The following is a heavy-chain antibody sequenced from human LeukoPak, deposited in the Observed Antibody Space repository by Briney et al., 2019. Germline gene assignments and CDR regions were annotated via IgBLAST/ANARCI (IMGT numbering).Heavy chain of an antibody. CDR2: IIPILGIA. V-gene: IGHV1-69*02. Sequence: SVKASCKASGGTFSSYTISWVRQAPGQGLEWVGRIIPILGIANYAQKFQGRVTITADKSTSTAYMELSSLRSEDTAVYYCARSTLTKYCSGGSCYKTALDYWGQGTLVTVSS. CDR1: GGTFSSYT. D-gene: IGHD2-15*01. J-gene: IGHJ4*02. CDR3: ARSTLTKYCSGGSCYKTALDY.